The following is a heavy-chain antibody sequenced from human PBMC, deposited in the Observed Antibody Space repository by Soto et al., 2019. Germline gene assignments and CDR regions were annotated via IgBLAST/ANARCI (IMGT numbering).Heavy chain of an antibody. CDR2: IYHSGST. CDR3: ARVGGYYDSSGYGVDAFDI. CDR1: DGSISSGGYS. D-gene: IGHD3-22*01. Sequence: SETLSLTCAVSDGSISSGGYSWSWIRQPPGKGLEWIGYIYHSGSTYYNPSLKSRVTISVDRSKNQFSLKLSSVTAADTAVYYCARVGGYYDSSGYGVDAFDIWGQGTMVTVSS. V-gene: IGHV4-30-2*01. J-gene: IGHJ3*02.